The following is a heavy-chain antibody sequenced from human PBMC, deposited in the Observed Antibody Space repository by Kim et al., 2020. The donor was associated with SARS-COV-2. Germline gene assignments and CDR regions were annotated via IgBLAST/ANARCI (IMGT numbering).Heavy chain of an antibody. D-gene: IGHD2-2*01. Sequence: SETLSLTCTVSGYSISSGYYWGWIRQPPGKGLEWIGSIYHSGSTYYNPSLKSRVTISVDTSKNQFSLKLSSVTAADTAVYYCARGNIVVVPAARGVWFDPWGQGTLVTVSS. CDR2: IYHSGST. V-gene: IGHV4-38-2*02. J-gene: IGHJ5*02. CDR3: ARGNIVVVPAARGVWFDP. CDR1: GYSISSGYY.